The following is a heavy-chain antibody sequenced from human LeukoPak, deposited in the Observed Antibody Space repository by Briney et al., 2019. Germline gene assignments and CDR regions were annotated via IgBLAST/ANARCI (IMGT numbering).Heavy chain of an antibody. D-gene: IGHD3-3*01. Sequence: GRSLRLSSAASGFTFSSYAMHWVRQAPGKGLEWVAVISYDGSNKYYADSVKGRFTISRDNSKNTLYLQMNSLRAEDTAVYYCARGSGFYGMDVWGKGTTVTVSS. J-gene: IGHJ6*04. CDR3: ARGSGFYGMDV. CDR2: ISYDGSNK. CDR1: GFTFSSYA. V-gene: IGHV3-30*04.